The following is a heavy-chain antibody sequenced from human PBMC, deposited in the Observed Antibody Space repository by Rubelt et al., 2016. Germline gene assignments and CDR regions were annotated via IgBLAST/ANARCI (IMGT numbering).Heavy chain of an antibody. V-gene: IGHV4-59*11. CDR3: AGSAQGSGRRFHY. D-gene: IGHD6-25*01. Sequence: QVLLQESGPGLVKPSETLSLTCTVSGGSITSHNWSWIRQPPGKGLDWIGFIYDSGSTNYNPPLKSRVSISGDTSKNHLSLKRRSVTAGDPAVFYSAGSAQGSGRRFHYWGQGTLVTVSS. CDR2: IYDSGST. CDR1: GGSITSHN. J-gene: IGHJ4*02.